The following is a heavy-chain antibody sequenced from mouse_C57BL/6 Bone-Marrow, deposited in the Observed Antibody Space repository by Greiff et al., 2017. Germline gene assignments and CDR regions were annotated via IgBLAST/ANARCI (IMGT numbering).Heavy chain of an antibody. CDR1: GFTFSDFY. V-gene: IGHV7-1*02. Sequence: EVNLVESGGGLVQPGGSLRLSCATSGFTFSDFYMEWVRQPPGKRLEWIAASRNKANDYTTEYSASVKGRFIVSRDTSKSILYLQMNALRAEDTAIYYGARANWGWYSDVWGAGTTVTVSS. CDR3: ARANWGWYSDV. D-gene: IGHD4-1*01. CDR2: SRNKANDYTT. J-gene: IGHJ1*01.